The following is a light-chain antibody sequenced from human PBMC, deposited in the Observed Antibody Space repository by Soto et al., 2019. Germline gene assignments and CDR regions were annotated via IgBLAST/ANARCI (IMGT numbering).Light chain of an antibody. V-gene: IGKV1-9*01. CDR3: QQLNSFPIP. Sequence: IQLTQSPSSLSASVGDRVTISCRASQGIANFLAWYQQKPGKAPKLLIYGASTLQGGVPSRFSGSGSGTDFTLTISSLLPEDFATYYCQQLNSFPIPFGPGTKVDIK. J-gene: IGKJ3*01. CDR1: QGIANF. CDR2: GAS.